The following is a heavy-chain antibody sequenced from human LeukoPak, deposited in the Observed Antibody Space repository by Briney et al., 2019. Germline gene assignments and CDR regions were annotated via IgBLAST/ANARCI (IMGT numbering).Heavy chain of an antibody. Sequence: ASVKVSCKASGYTFTSYYMHWVRQAPGQGLEWMGIINPSGGSTSYAQKFQGRVTMTRDTSTSTVYMELSSLRSEDTAVYYCAKIHVIAVAGQYFDYWGQGTLVTVSS. J-gene: IGHJ4*02. D-gene: IGHD6-19*01. V-gene: IGHV1-46*01. CDR3: AKIHVIAVAGQYFDY. CDR1: GYTFTSYY. CDR2: INPSGGST.